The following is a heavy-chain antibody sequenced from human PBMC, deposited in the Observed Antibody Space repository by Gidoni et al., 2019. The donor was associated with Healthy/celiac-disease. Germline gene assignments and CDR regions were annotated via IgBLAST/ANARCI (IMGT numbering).Heavy chain of an antibody. J-gene: IGHJ3*01. CDR1: GGSISSYY. CDR2: IYTRGST. V-gene: IGHV4-4*07. CDR3: ARYPGGPVDAFDL. Sequence: QVQLRESSPGLGKPSETRSLTCTASGGSISSYYWSGTRQHAGKGLEWIGRIYTRGSTNYNPSLKSRVTMSVVTSKNQFSLKLSSVTAAVTAVYYCARYPGGPVDAFDLWGQGTMVTVSS.